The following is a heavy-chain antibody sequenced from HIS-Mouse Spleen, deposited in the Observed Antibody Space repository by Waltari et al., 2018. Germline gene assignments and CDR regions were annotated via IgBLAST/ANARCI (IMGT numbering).Heavy chain of an antibody. J-gene: IGHJ4*02. CDR2: ISYDGSNK. Sequence: SYAMHWVRQAPGKGLEWVAVISYDGSNKYYADSVKGRFTISRDNSKNTLYLQMNSLRAEDTAVYYCARDLGRGIQLWSPFDYWGQGTLVTISS. V-gene: IGHV3-30-3*01. CDR1: SYA. D-gene: IGHD5-18*01. CDR3: ARDLGRGIQLWSPFDY.